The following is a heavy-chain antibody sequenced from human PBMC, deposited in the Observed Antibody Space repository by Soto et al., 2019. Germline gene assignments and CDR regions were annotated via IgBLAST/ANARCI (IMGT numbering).Heavy chain of an antibody. Sequence: GKSLKISCQGSGYSFTSYWIGWVRQMPGKGLEWMGIIYPGDSDTRYSPSFQGQVTISADKSISTAYLQWSSLKASDTAMYYCARLGPYDFWSGYYKGYYYYMDVWGKGTTVTVSS. CDR1: GYSFTSYW. D-gene: IGHD3-3*01. CDR3: ARLGPYDFWSGYYKGYYYYMDV. CDR2: IYPGDSDT. J-gene: IGHJ6*03. V-gene: IGHV5-51*01.